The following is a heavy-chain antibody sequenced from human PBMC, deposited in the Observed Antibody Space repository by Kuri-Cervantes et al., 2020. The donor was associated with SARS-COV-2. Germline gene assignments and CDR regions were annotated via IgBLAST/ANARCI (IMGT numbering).Heavy chain of an antibody. CDR1: GFTFSSYA. CDR3: AKDLVRPNWFDP. CDR2: ISGSGGST. V-gene: IGHV3-23*01. J-gene: IGHJ5*02. Sequence: GESLKISCSASGFTFSSYAMSWVRQAPGEGLEGVSAISGSGGSTNYEDAVKDRFTISRDNSKNTLYLQMNSLKAEDTAVYYFAKDLVRPNWFDPWGQGTLVTVSS.